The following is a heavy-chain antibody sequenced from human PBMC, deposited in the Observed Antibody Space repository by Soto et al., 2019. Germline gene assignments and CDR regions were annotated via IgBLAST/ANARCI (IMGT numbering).Heavy chain of an antibody. J-gene: IGHJ3*02. D-gene: IGHD6-19*01. CDR1: GYTFTSYG. CDR3: ARSRVRWLDNAFDI. CDR2: ISAYNGNT. Sequence: ASLKVSCKASGYTFTSYGISWVRQAPGQGLEWMGWISAYNGNTNYAQKLQGRVTTTTDTSTSTAYMELRSLRSDDTAVYYCARSRVRWLDNAFDIWGQGTMVTVSS. V-gene: IGHV1-18*01.